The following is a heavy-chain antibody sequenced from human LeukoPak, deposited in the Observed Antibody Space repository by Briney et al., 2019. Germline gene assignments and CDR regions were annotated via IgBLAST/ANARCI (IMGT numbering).Heavy chain of an antibody. CDR1: GFTFSNYA. D-gene: IGHD4-11*01. CDR2: ISGSGGST. V-gene: IGHV3-23*01. J-gene: IGHJ4*02. Sequence: GRSLRLSCAASGFTFSNYAMSWVRQAPGKGLEWVSAISGSGGSTYYADSVKGRFTISRDNSKNTLYLQMNSLRAEDTAVYYCAKAPYFDAGTVNFDYWGQGTLVTVSS. CDR3: AKAPYFDAGTVNFDY.